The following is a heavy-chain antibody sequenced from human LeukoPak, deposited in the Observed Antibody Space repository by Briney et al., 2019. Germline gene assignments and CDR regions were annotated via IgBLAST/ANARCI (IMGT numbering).Heavy chain of an antibody. D-gene: IGHD5-24*01. CDR3: ARVRDGYKYYCDY. Sequence: SESLSLTCTVSGRSISSSSYYWGWIRQPPGKGLERFVSVYYSGSTYYNPSLKSRVTISVETSKNQYSLKLSSVTAADTAVYYCARVRDGYKYYCDYWGQGTLVTVSS. CDR1: GRSISSSSYY. V-gene: IGHV4-39*07. CDR2: VYYSGST. J-gene: IGHJ4*02.